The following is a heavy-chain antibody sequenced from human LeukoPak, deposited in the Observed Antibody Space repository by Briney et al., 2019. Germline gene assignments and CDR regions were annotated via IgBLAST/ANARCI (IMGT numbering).Heavy chain of an antibody. CDR1: GYIFTSYG. V-gene: IGHV1-18*01. CDR2: ISAYNGNT. D-gene: IGHD3-22*01. J-gene: IGHJ4*02. Sequence: GASVKVSCKASGYIFTSYGISWVRQAPGQGLEWMGWISAYNGNTNYAQKLQGRVTMTTDTSTSTAYMELRSLRSDDTAVYYCARDHTYYYDSSGYYSRFDYWGQGTLVTVSS. CDR3: ARDHTYYYDSSGYYSRFDY.